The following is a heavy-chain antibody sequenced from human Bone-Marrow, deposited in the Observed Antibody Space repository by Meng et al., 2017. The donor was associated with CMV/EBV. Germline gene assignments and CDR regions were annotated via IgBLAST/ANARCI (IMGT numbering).Heavy chain of an antibody. V-gene: IGHV1-69*10. J-gene: IGHJ5*02. CDR2: IIPILGIA. Sequence: SVKVSGKASGGTSSSYAISWVRQAPGQGLEWMGGIIPILGIANYAQKFQGRVTITADKSTSTAYMELSSLRSEDTAVYYCARVEGYCSSTSCYGWFDPWGQGTLVTVSS. CDR1: GGTSSSYA. D-gene: IGHD2-2*01. CDR3: ARVEGYCSSTSCYGWFDP.